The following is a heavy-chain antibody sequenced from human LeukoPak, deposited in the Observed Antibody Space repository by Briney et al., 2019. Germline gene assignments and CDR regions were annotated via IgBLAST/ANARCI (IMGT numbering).Heavy chain of an antibody. V-gene: IGHV3-30*18. Sequence: GGSLRLSCAASGFTFSTYGMHWVRQAPGKGLEWVAVISYDGSNKYYADSVKGRFTISRDNSKNTLSLQMNSLRAEDTAVYYCAKGGYYDSSGYYRNWFDPWGQGTLVTVSS. CDR2: ISYDGSNK. CDR3: AKGGYYDSSGYYRNWFDP. CDR1: GFTFSTYG. D-gene: IGHD3-22*01. J-gene: IGHJ5*02.